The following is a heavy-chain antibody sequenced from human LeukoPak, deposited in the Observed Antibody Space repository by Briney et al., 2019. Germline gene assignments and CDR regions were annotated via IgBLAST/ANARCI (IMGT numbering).Heavy chain of an antibody. V-gene: IGHV3-74*01. CDR3: ASTLLWFGEQSHYFYYMDV. Sequence: GGSLRLSCAGSGFTFSNYWMHWVRQVPGKGLVWFSRIGRDGSTTTYADSVKGRFTVSRDNAKNTMYLQMNSLRAEDTAVYYCASTLLWFGEQSHYFYYMDVWGKGTTVTVSS. D-gene: IGHD3-10*01. CDR1: GFTFSNYW. CDR2: IGRDGSTT. J-gene: IGHJ6*03.